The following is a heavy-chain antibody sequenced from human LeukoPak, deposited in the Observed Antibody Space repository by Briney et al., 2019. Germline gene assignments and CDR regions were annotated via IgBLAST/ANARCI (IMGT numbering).Heavy chain of an antibody. CDR2: ISSKGGST. V-gene: IGHV3-64D*06. D-gene: IGHD4-17*01. CDR1: GFTFSTYA. J-gene: IGHJ4*02. Sequence: GGSLRLSCSASGFTFSTYAMHWVRQAPGKGLEYVSAISSKGGSTYYADSVKGRFTISRDNSKNTLYLQMSSLRAEDTAVYYCVNSRMTTVTAVDYWGQGTRVTVSS. CDR3: VNSRMTTVTAVDY.